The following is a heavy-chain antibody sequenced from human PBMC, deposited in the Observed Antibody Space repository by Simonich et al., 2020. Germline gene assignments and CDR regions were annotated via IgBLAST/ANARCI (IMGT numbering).Heavy chain of an antibody. D-gene: IGHD1-26*01. CDR2: ISYEGSNK. CDR3: AREGAGNDAFDI. J-gene: IGHJ3*02. V-gene: IGHV3-30*07. Sequence: QVQLVESGGGVVQPGRSLRLSCAASGFTFSSYAMHWVRQAPGTGREWGAVISYEGSNKYYAASVKGRFTISRDNSKNTLYLQMNSLRAEDTAVYYCAREGAGNDAFDIWGQGTMVTVSS. CDR1: GFTFSSYA.